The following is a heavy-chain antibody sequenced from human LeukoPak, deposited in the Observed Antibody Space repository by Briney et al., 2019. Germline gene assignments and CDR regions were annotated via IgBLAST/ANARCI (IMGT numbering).Heavy chain of an antibody. D-gene: IGHD6-13*01. CDR2: ISAYNGNT. J-gene: IGHJ5*02. CDR3: ARDPSSRQLVQGAPNWFDP. CDR1: GYTFTRYG. V-gene: IGHV1-18*01. Sequence: APVKVSCKASGYTFTRYGISWVRQAPGQGLEWMGWISAYNGNTNYAQKLQRRVTMTTDTSTSTAYMELRSLRSDDTAVYYCARDPSSRQLVQGAPNWFDPWGQGTLVTVSS.